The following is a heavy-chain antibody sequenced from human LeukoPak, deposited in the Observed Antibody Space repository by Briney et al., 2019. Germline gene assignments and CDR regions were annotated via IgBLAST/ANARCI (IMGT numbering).Heavy chain of an antibody. J-gene: IGHJ4*02. V-gene: IGHV1-46*01. Sequence: ASVKVSCKASGYTFTSYYMHWVRQAPGQGLEWVGIINPSGGSASYAQKFTGRVTMTRDTSTSTVYMELNSLRSEDTAVYYCARGGSRSPSPGDYWGQGTLVTVSS. D-gene: IGHD2-2*01. CDR2: INPSGGSA. CDR1: GYTFTSYY. CDR3: ARGGSRSPSPGDY.